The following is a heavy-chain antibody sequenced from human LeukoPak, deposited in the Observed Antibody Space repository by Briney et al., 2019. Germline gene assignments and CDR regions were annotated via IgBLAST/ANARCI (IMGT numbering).Heavy chain of an antibody. J-gene: IGHJ4*02. CDR2: IYSGTI. D-gene: IGHD4-17*01. CDR3: ARGGYGAHMG. CDR1: GFTVSSNS. V-gene: IGHV3-53*01. Sequence: GGSLRLSCTVSGFTVSSNSMSWVRQAPGKGLEWVSFIYSGTIHYSDSVKGRFTISRDNAKNTLYLQMNSLRAEDTAVYYCARGGYGAHMGWGQGTLVTVSS.